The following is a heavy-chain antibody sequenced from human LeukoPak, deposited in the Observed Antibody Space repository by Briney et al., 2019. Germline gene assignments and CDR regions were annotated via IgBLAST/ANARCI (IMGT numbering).Heavy chain of an antibody. CDR1: GYMFNIYG. CDR3: VRDQYLNVMTGFDD. J-gene: IGHJ4*02. Sequence: ASVKVSCKASGYMFNIYGISWVRQAPGQGLEWMAWTSVNNDDTKYGQKFQGRVTVTTDTSTSTVYLELRRLRPDDTAVYYCVRDQYLNVMTGFDDWGQGTLVTVSS. V-gene: IGHV1-18*01. CDR2: TSVNNDDT. D-gene: IGHD3-9*01.